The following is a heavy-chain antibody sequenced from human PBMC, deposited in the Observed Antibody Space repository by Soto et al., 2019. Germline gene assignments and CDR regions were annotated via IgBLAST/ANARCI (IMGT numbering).Heavy chain of an antibody. CDR1: GFSFSDYY. V-gene: IGHV3-11*01. J-gene: IGHJ5*02. CDR3: ARDLSPYSDYYDESSSETWFDP. D-gene: IGHD3-16*01. CDR2: ISQSGSII. Sequence: QVQLVESGGGLVQPGGSLRLSCAASGFSFSDYYMSWIRQPPGKGLEWVSYISQSGSIIHYADSVKGRFTISRDNAKNSQYLQMNSLRAEDTALYYCARDLSPYSDYYDESSSETWFDPWGQGTMVTVSS.